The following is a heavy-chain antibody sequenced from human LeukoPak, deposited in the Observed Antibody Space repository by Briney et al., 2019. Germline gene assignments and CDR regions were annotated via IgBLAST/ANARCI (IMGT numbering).Heavy chain of an antibody. CDR1: GFSFSSYW. CDR2: INGDGSST. D-gene: IGHD3-9*01. V-gene: IGHV3-74*01. Sequence: GGSLRLSCVASGFSFSSYWMHWVRQVPGKGLVWVSRINGDGSSTNYADSVKGRFTISRDNSKNTLYLQMNSLRAEDTAVYYCAMDDILTGYEVDYWGQGTLVTVSS. CDR3: AMDDILTGYEVDY. J-gene: IGHJ4*02.